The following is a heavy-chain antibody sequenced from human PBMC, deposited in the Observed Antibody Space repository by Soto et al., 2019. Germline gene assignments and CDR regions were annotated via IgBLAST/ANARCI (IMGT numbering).Heavy chain of an antibody. CDR2: INHSGST. V-gene: IGHV4-34*01. J-gene: IGHJ4*02. Sequence: QVQLQQWGAGLLKPSETLSLTCAVYGGSFSGYYWSWIRQPRGKGLEWIGEINHSGSTNYNPSLKSRVTISVDTSKNQFSLKLSSVTAADTAVYYCARGKGADYWGQGTLVTVSS. D-gene: IGHD1-26*01. CDR3: ARGKGADY. CDR1: GGSFSGYY.